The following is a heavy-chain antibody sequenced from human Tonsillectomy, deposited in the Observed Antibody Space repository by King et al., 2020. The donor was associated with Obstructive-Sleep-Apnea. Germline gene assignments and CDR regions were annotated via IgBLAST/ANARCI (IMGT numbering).Heavy chain of an antibody. Sequence: LQLQESGPGLVKPSETLSLTCTVSGGSISSSSYYWGWIRQPPGKGLEWIGSIYYSGSTYYNPSLKSRVTISVDTSKNQFSLKLSSVTAADTAVYYCARGSVVTRYFDYWGQGTLVTVSS. CDR2: IYYSGST. J-gene: IGHJ4*02. V-gene: IGHV4-39*07. D-gene: IGHD4-23*01. CDR1: GGSISSSSYY. CDR3: ARGSVVTRYFDY.